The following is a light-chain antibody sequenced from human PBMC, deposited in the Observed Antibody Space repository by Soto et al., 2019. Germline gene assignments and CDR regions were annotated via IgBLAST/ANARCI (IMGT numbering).Light chain of an antibody. Sequence: QSVLTQQASVSGSPGQSITISCTGTHSDVGSYNLVSWYQQHPGKAPKVIIYEVSERPSGVSDRFSGSKSGNTASLMISGLQAEDEADYYCCSYAGSTTQTYVFGSGTKVTVL. J-gene: IGLJ1*01. CDR3: CSYAGSTTQTYV. V-gene: IGLV2-23*02. CDR1: HSDVGSYNL. CDR2: EVS.